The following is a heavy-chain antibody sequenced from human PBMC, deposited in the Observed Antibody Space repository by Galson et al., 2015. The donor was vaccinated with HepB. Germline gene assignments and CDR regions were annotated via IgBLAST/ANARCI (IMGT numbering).Heavy chain of an antibody. CDR3: TRGCSSTSCYEGFWFDP. CDR1: GFTFSGSA. D-gene: IGHD2-2*01. Sequence: SLRLSCAASGFTFSGSAMRWVRQASGKGLEWVGRIRSKANSYATAYAASVKGRFTISRDDSKNTAYLQMNSLKTEDTAVYYCTRGCSSTSCYEGFWFDPWGQGTLVTVSS. J-gene: IGHJ5*02. V-gene: IGHV3-73*01. CDR2: IRSKANSYAT.